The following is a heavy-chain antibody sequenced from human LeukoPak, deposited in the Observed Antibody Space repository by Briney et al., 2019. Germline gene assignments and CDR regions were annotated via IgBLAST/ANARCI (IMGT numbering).Heavy chain of an antibody. CDR3: AKVGSSSWYFHLYYFDY. D-gene: IGHD6-13*01. J-gene: IGHJ4*02. V-gene: IGHV3-23*01. CDR1: GFTFSSCG. CDR2: ISGSGGTT. Sequence: PGGSLRLSCAASGFTFSSCGMSWVRQAPGKGLECVSAISGSGGTTYYADSVKGRFTISRDNSKNTLYLQMNSLRAEDTAVYYCAKVGSSSWYFHLYYFDYWGQGTLVTVSS.